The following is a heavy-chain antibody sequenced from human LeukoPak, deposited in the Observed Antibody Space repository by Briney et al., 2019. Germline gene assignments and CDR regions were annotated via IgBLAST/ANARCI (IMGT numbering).Heavy chain of an antibody. CDR1: GYNFTSYW. CDR2: IYPGDSDT. J-gene: IGHJ4*02. V-gene: IGHV5-51*01. Sequence: PGAPLKISCKGSGYNFTSYWIGWVRQKPGKGLEWMGIIYPGDSDTRYSPSLQGQVTISADKSISTAYLQWSSLKASDTAMYYCARHTRDDYYGWGSYYNDYWGQGTLVTVSS. D-gene: IGHD3-10*01. CDR3: ARHTRDDYYGWGSYYNDY.